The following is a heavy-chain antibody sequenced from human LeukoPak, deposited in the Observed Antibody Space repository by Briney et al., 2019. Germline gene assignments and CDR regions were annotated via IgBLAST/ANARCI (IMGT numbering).Heavy chain of an antibody. D-gene: IGHD3-22*01. Sequence: WGSLRLSRAASGFTFSSYAMSWVRQAPGKGLECVSAISGSGGSTYYADSVKGRFTISRDNSKNTLYLQMNSLRAEDTAVYYCAKDRAMIVVVTVGYWGQGTLVTVSS. J-gene: IGHJ4*02. V-gene: IGHV3-23*01. CDR1: GFTFSSYA. CDR3: AKDRAMIVVVTVGY. CDR2: ISGSGGST.